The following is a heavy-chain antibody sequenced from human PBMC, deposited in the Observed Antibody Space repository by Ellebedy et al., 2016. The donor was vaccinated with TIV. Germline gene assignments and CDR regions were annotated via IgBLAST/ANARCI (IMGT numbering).Heavy chain of an antibody. CDR2: INPNSGGT. CDR3: ATHIVGDGYYGAY. CDR1: GYTFTGYY. V-gene: IGHV1-2*02. D-gene: IGHD5-24*01. J-gene: IGHJ4*02. Sequence: AASVKVSCKASGYTFTGYYMHWVRQAPGQGLEWMGWINPNSGGTNYAQKFPGRVTMTRDTSISTAYMELSRLRSDDTAVYYCATHIVGDGYYGAYWGQGTLVTVSS.